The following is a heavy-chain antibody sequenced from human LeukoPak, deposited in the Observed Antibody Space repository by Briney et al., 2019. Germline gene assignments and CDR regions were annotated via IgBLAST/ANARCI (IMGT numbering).Heavy chain of an antibody. D-gene: IGHD5-12*01. CDR1: GFTFSSYS. V-gene: IGHV3-21*01. J-gene: IGHJ5*02. Sequence: GGSLRLSCAASGFTFSSYSMNWVRQAPGKGLEWVSSISSSSSYIHYADSVKGRFTISRDNAKNSLYLQMNSLRAEDTAVYYCARTPIGYEENWFDPWGQGTLVTVSS. CDR2: ISSSSSYI. CDR3: ARTPIGYEENWFDP.